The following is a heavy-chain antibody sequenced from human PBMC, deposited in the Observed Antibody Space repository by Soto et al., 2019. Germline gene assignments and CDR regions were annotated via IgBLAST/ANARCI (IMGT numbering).Heavy chain of an antibody. Sequence: TLSLTCTVSGGSISSGDYYWSWIRQPPGKGLEWIGYIYYSGSTYYSPSLKSRVTISVDTSKNQFSLKLSSVTAADTAVYYCARGRRSHWFDPWRQGTLVTVPS. CDR1: GGSISSGDYY. CDR2: IYYSGST. CDR3: ARGRRSHWFDP. J-gene: IGHJ5*02. V-gene: IGHV4-30-4*01.